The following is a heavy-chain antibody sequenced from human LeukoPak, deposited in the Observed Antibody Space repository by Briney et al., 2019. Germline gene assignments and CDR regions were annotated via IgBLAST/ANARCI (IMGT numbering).Heavy chain of an antibody. CDR1: GYSIYSGYY. D-gene: IGHD6-19*01. V-gene: IGHV4-38-2*02. CDR2: IYHSGST. CDR3: ARAQWLVSY. Sequence: SETLSLTCTVSGYSIYSGYYWGWIRQPPGKGLQWIGSIYHSGSTYYNPSLKSRVTISVDTSKNQFSLKLSSVTAADTAVYYCARAQWLVSYWGQGTLVTVSS. J-gene: IGHJ4*02.